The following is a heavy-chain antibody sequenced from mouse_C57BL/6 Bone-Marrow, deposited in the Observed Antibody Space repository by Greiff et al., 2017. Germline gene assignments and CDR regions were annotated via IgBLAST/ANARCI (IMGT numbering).Heavy chain of an antibody. CDR2: IDPSSGGT. CDR1: GYTFTSYW. J-gene: IGHJ1*03. Sequence: QVQLQQPGAELVKPGASVKLSCKASGYTFTSYWMHWVKQRPGRGLEWIGRIDPSSGGTNYNEKFKSKATLTVDKASSTAYMQLSSLTSEDSAVYYCAHGDYFYWFFAVWGTGTTVTVSA. V-gene: IGHV1-72*01. CDR3: AHGDYFYWFFAV. D-gene: IGHD2-13*01.